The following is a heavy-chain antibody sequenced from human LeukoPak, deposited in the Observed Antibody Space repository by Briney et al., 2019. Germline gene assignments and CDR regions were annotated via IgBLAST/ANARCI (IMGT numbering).Heavy chain of an antibody. D-gene: IGHD3-3*01. CDR2: ISAYNGNT. J-gene: IGHJ4*02. Sequence: ASVKVSCKASGYTFTSYGISWVRQAPGQGLEWMGWISAYNGNTNYAQKLQGRVTMTTDTSTSTAYMELRSLRSDDTAVYYCARDDFWSGYYPPFDYWGQGTLVTVSS. V-gene: IGHV1-18*01. CDR3: ARDDFWSGYYPPFDY. CDR1: GYTFTSYG.